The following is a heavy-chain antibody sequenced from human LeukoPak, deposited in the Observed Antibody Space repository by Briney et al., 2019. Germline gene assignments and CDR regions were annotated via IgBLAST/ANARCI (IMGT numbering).Heavy chain of an antibody. CDR3: AKNGQSGFSFDP. CDR1: GGSFNGFY. V-gene: IGHV4-34*01. CDR2: GNHNGGT. Sequence: SETLSLTCAVFGGSFNGFYWSWIRQPPGRGLEWIGEGNHNGGTKYNPSLKSRVTISADSSKNQFSLRLSSVTAADTAVYFCAKNGQSGFSFDPWGQGTLVTVSS. J-gene: IGHJ5*02. D-gene: IGHD5-12*01.